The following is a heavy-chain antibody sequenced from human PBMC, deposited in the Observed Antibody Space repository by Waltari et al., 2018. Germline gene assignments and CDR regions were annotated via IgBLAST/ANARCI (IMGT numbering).Heavy chain of an antibody. D-gene: IGHD5-12*01. V-gene: IGHV3-23*01. CDR1: GFTFSSYA. J-gene: IGHJ4*02. CDR2: ISGSGGST. Sequence: EVQLLESGGGLVQPGGSLRLSCAASGFTFSSYAMSWVRQAPGKGLEWVSAISGSGGSTYYADSVKGRFTISRDNAKNSLYLQMNSLRAEDTAVYYCARVKVATGIDYWGQGTLVIVSS. CDR3: ARVKVATGIDY.